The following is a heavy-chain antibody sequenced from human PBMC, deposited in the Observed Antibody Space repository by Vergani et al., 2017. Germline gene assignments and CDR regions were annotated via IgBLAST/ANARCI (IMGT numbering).Heavy chain of an antibody. CDR2: ISAYNGNT. CDR3: ARQTTLNYYYYGMDD. V-gene: IGHV1-18*01. J-gene: IGHJ6*02. Sequence: QVQLVQSGAEVKKPGASVKVSCKASGYTFTSYGISWVRQAPGQGLEWMGWISAYNGNTNYAQKLQGRVTMTTDTSTSTAYMELRSLSADDTAVYYCARQTTLNYYYYGMDDWGQGTTVTVSS. D-gene: IGHD1-1*01. CDR1: GYTFTSYG.